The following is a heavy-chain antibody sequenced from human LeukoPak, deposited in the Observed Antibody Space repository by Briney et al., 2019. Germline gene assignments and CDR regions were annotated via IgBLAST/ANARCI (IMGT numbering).Heavy chain of an antibody. D-gene: IGHD2-2*01. V-gene: IGHV3-33*01. Sequence: PGGSLRLSCAAYGLRFRDSAMHWVRQAPGRGLEWVSVIWHDGTYKYYVDSVKGRFTISRDDSKNTPYLQMNSLRAEDTAVYYCARAYCSSTRCWGYYYGMDVWGEGTTVTVSS. J-gene: IGHJ6*04. CDR1: GLRFRDSA. CDR3: ARAYCSSTRCWGYYYGMDV. CDR2: IWHDGTYK.